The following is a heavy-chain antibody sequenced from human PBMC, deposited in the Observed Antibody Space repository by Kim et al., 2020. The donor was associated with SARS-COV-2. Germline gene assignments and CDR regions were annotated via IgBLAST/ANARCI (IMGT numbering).Heavy chain of an antibody. D-gene: IGHD3-10*01. CDR3: ASEVRCSSGSYYTYYYAM. Sequence: GGSLRLSCAASGFTVSSNYMSWVRQAPGKGLEWVSVIYSGGSTYYADSVKGRFTISRDTSKNTLYLQMNSLSAEDTAVSYCASEVRCSSGSYYTYYYAM. CDR2: IYSGGST. J-gene: IGHJ6*01. V-gene: IGHV3-53*01. CDR1: GFTVSSNY.